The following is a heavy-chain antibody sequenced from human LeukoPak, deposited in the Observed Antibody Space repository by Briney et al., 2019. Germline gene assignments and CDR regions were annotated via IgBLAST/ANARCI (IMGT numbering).Heavy chain of an antibody. D-gene: IGHD5-18*01. J-gene: IGHJ6*02. V-gene: IGHV3-23*01. Sequence: PGGSLRLSCAASGFTFSSYGMHWVRQAPGKGLEWVSAISGSGGSTYYADSVKGRFTISRDNSKNTLYLQMSSLRAEDTAVYYCAKDRGYSYGYYYYGMDVWGQGTTVTVSS. CDR2: ISGSGGST. CDR1: GFTFSSYG. CDR3: AKDRGYSYGYYYYGMDV.